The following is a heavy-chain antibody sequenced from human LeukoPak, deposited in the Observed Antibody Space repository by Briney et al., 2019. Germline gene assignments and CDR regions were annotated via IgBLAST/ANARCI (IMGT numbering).Heavy chain of an antibody. CDR3: ARGPELERFDY. CDR2: IIPIFGTA. CDR1: GGTFSSYA. Sequence: SVKVSCKASGGTFSSYAISWVRQAPGQGLEWMGGIIPIFGTANYAQKFQGRVTITTDESTSTAYMELSSLRSEDTAVYYCARGPELERFDYWGRGTLVSVSS. V-gene: IGHV1-69*05. D-gene: IGHD1-1*01. J-gene: IGHJ4*02.